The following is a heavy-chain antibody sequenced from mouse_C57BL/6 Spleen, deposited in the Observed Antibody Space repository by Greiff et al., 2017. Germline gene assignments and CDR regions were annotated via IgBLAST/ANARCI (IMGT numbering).Heavy chain of an antibody. CDR1: GYTFTDYN. Sequence: EVQLQQSGPELVKPGASVKIPCKASGYTFTDYNMAWVKQSHGKSLEWIGDINPNNGGTIYNQKFKGKATLTVDKSSSTAYMELRSLTSEDTAVYYCARLLPYYAMDYWGQGTSVTVSS. D-gene: IGHD1-1*01. J-gene: IGHJ4*01. CDR3: ARLLPYYAMDY. CDR2: INPNNGGT. V-gene: IGHV1-18*01.